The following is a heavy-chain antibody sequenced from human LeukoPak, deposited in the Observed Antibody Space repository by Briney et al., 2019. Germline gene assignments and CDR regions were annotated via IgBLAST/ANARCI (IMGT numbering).Heavy chain of an antibody. CDR2: ISYDGSNK. CDR1: GFTSSSYA. J-gene: IGHJ4*02. CDR3: ARDWNEYYFDY. V-gene: IGHV3-30*04. D-gene: IGHD1-1*01. Sequence: GGSLRPSCAASGFTSSSYAMHWVRQAPGKGLEWVAVISYDGSNKYYADSVKGRFTISRDNSKNTLYLQMNSLRAEDTAVYYCARDWNEYYFDYWGQGTLVTVSS.